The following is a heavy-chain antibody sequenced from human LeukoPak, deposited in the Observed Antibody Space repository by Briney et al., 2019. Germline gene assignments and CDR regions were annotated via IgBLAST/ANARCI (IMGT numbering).Heavy chain of an antibody. CDR1: GFTFSSSA. CDR3: AKKAVADYYYYYYMDV. CDR2: ISGSGGST. D-gene: IGHD6-19*01. J-gene: IGHJ6*03. V-gene: IGHV3-23*01. Sequence: GGSLRLSCAASGFTFSSSAMSWVRQAPGKGLEWVSAISGSGGSTYYADSVKGRFTISRDNSKNTLYLQMNSLRAEDTAVYYCAKKAVADYYYYYYMDVWGKGTTVTISS.